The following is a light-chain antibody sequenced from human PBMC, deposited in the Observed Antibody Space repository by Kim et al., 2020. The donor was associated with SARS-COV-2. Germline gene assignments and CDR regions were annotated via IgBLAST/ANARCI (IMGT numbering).Light chain of an antibody. Sequence: SYELTQPPSVSVSPGQTASITCSGDKLGDKYACWYQQKPGQSPVLVIYKDSKRPSGIPERFSGSNSGNTATLTISGTQAMAEADYYCQAWDSSTAVFGGG. V-gene: IGLV3-1*01. CDR2: KDS. CDR3: QAWDSSTAV. CDR1: KLGDKY. J-gene: IGLJ3*02.